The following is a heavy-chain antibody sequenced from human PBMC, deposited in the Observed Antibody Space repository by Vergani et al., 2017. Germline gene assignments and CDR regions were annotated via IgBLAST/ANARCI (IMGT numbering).Heavy chain of an antibody. CDR3: AKDPRPYSGGWYGLNY. V-gene: IGHV1-69*01. D-gene: IGHD6-19*01. J-gene: IGHJ4*02. CDR1: GGTFSSYA. CDR2: IIPIFGTA. Sequence: QVQLVQSGAEVKKPGSSVTVSCKASGGTFSSYAFSWVRQAPGQGLEWMGGIIPIFGTATYAQKFQGRVTTAADESTSTAYMELSSLRSEDAAVYYCAKDPRPYSGGWYGLNYWGQGTLVTVSS.